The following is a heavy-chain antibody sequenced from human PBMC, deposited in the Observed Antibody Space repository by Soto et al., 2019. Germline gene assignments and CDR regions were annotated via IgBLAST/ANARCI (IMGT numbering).Heavy chain of an antibody. J-gene: IGHJ6*02. V-gene: IGHV1-18*01. CDR2: ISAYNGNT. CDR1: GYTFISHS. D-gene: IGHD2-21*01. Sequence: ASVKVSCKSSGYTFISHSITWVRQAPGQELEWMGRISAYNGNTNYAQKLQGRVTMTTDTSTNTAYMELRNLRSDDTAVYYCARGAFCGGAPGCRDMDVWGQGTTGTV. CDR3: ARGAFCGGAPGCRDMDV.